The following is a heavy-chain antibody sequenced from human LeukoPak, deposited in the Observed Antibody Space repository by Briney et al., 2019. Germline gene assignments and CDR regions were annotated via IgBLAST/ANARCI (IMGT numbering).Heavy chain of an antibody. Sequence: GASVKVSCKASGGTFSSYAISWVRQAPGQGLEWMGGIIPSFGTANYAQKFQGRVTITADESTSTAYMELSSLRSEDTAVYYCARDLGTIFGVVNRYYFDYWGQGTLVTVSS. CDR1: GGTFSSYA. CDR3: ARDLGTIFGVVNRYYFDY. J-gene: IGHJ4*02. V-gene: IGHV1-69*13. D-gene: IGHD3-3*01. CDR2: IIPSFGTA.